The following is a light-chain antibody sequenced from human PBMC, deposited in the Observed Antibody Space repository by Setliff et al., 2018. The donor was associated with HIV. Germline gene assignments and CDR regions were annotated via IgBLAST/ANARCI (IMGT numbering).Light chain of an antibody. CDR3: SSYTTSSTLYV. CDR1: SSDVGGYYS. V-gene: IGLV2-14*03. J-gene: IGLJ1*01. Sequence: SALTQPASESGSPGQSITISCTGISSDVGGYYSVSWYQQHPGKAPKLMIYDVINRPSGVSNRFSGSRSGNTASLTISGLQVEDEADYYCSSYTTSSTLYVFGPGTKVTV. CDR2: DVI.